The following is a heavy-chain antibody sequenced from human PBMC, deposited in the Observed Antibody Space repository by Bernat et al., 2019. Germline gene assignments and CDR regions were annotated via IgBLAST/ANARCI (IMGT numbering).Heavy chain of an antibody. D-gene: IGHD3-3*01. CDR3: TRDDDRGTIPYDL. V-gene: IGHV3-74*03. Sequence: VQLVQSGGGIVQPGGSLRLSCAASGFTFSSDWMNWVRQAPGKGLVWVAHINSDGSRIKYADSVKGRFTISRDNAKNTLYLQMNSLRAEDTAVYYFTRDDDRGTIPYDLWGQGTLVTVSS. J-gene: IGHJ5*02. CDR1: GFTFSSDW. CDR2: INSDGSRI.